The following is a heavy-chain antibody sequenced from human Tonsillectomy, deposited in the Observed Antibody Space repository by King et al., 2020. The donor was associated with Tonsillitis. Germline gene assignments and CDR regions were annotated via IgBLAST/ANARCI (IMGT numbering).Heavy chain of an antibody. CDR2: MNPNSGNT. CDR3: ARGPSGIAAAGRLNWFDP. Sequence: QLVQSGAEVKKPGASVKVSCKASGYTFTSYDINWVRQATGQGLEWMGWMNPNSGNTGYAQKFQGRVTMTRNTSISTAYMELSSLRSEDTAVYYCARGPSGIAAAGRLNWFDPWGQGTLVTVSS. J-gene: IGHJ5*02. D-gene: IGHD6-13*01. CDR1: GYTFTSYD. V-gene: IGHV1-8*02.